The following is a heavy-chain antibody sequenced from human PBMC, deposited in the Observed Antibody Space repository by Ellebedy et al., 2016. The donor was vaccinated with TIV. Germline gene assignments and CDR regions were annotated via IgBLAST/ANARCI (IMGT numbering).Heavy chain of an antibody. D-gene: IGHD1-26*01. CDR2: IYYSGVT. CDR3: ARNPAVGATTFDY. V-gene: IGHV4-61*01. J-gene: IGHJ4*02. Sequence: SETLSLTXTVSGGSVSNGNYYWSWIRQPPGKGLEWIGYIYYSGVTNYSPSLKSRVTMSVDTSKNQFSLKVNAVTAADTAVYYCARNPAVGATTFDYWGQGNLVTVSS. CDR1: GGSVSNGNYY.